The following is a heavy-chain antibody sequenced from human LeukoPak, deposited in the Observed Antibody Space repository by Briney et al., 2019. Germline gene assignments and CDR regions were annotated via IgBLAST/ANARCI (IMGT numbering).Heavy chain of an antibody. CDR1: GGSISSSNW. CDR3: ATLSLPSYFDY. V-gene: IGHV4-4*02. Sequence: SGTLSLTCAVSGGSISSSNWWNWVRQPPGKGLEWIGEIYYSGSTNYNPSLKTRLTISVDKSKNQFSLKLSSVTAADTAIYYCATLSLPSYFDYWGQGALVTVSS. J-gene: IGHJ4*02. CDR2: IYYSGST.